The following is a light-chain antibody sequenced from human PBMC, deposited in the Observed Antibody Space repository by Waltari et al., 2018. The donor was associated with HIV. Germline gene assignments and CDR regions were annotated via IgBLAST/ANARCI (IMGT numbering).Light chain of an antibody. CDR1: SSNIGATFD. V-gene: IGLV1-40*02. CDR3: QSFDSSLNAYV. J-gene: IGLJ1*01. CDR2: ATA. Sequence: QSVLTQPPSVSGAPGQRVIISCTGSSSNIGATFDVHWYQLLPGTAPKLLIYATANRPAGVPDRVSGYKSGTSASLAITGLQAEDEAEYYCQSFDSSLNAYVVGPGTTVVVL.